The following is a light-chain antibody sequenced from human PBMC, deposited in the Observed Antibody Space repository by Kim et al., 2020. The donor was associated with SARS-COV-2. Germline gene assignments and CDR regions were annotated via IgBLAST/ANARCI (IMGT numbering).Light chain of an antibody. Sequence: QSALTQPHSVSGSPGQSVTIACNGSNSDVGAYDYVSWYQQHPGKAPKLIIYEVTKWPLGVPDRFSGSKSGNTASLTISGLQAEDEADYYCCSFAGDSKVGVFGGGTQLTVL. J-gene: IGLJ3*02. V-gene: IGLV2-11*01. CDR1: NSDVGAYDY. CDR3: CSFAGDSKVGV. CDR2: EVT.